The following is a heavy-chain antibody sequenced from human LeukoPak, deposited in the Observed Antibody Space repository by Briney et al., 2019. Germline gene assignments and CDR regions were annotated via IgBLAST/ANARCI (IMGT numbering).Heavy chain of an antibody. Sequence: ASVKVSCKASGYTFTGYYMHWVRQAPGQGLEWMGWINPNSGGTNYAQKFQGRGTMTRDTSISTAYMELSRLRSADTAVYYCAAVAGLGNAFDIWGQGTMVTVSS. V-gene: IGHV1-2*02. CDR3: AAVAGLGNAFDI. D-gene: IGHD6-19*01. CDR2: INPNSGGT. CDR1: GYTFTGYY. J-gene: IGHJ3*02.